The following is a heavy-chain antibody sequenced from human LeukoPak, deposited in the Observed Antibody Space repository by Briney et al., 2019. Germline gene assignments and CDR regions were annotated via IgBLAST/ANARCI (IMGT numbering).Heavy chain of an antibody. D-gene: IGHD2-8*01. J-gene: IGHJ4*02. V-gene: IGHV4-39*07. CDR3: ARAPRRMLYAIDY. CDR1: GGSISSSGYY. Sequence: PSETLSLTCTVSGGSISSSGYYCSWIRQPPGKGLEWIGEINHSGSTNYNPSLKSRVTTSVDTSKNQFSLKLSAVTAADTAVYYCARAPRRMLYAIDYWGQGTLVTVSS. CDR2: INHSGST.